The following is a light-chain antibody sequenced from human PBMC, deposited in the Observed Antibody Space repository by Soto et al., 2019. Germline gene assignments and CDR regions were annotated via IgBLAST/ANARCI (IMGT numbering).Light chain of an antibody. V-gene: IGLV2-14*01. CDR2: DVS. CDR3: AAWHDGANVRFV. J-gene: IGLJ1*01. Sequence: QSVLTQPASVSGSPGQSITISCTGTSSDLGDYNSVSWYQHHPGKAPKLMIYDVSHRPSGVSNRFSGSKSGNTVSLTISGLQTEDEADYYCAAWHDGANVRFVFRTG. CDR1: SSDLGDYNS.